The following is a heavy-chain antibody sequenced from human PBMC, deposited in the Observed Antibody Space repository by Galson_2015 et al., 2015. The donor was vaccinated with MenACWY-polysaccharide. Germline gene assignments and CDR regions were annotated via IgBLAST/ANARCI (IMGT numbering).Heavy chain of an antibody. Sequence: SVKVSCKASGGTFSSYTISWVRQAPGQGLEWMGRIIPILGIANYAQKFQGRVTITADKSTSTAYMELSSLRSGDTAVYYCARDVDPSHFDYWGQGTLVTVSS. V-gene: IGHV1-69*04. J-gene: IGHJ4*02. CDR2: IIPILGIA. CDR3: ARDVDPSHFDY. CDR1: GGTFSSYT. D-gene: IGHD2-21*01.